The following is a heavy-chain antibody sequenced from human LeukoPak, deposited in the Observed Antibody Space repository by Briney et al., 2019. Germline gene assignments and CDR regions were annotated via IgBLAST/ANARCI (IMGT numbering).Heavy chain of an antibody. CDR2: IYHSGST. V-gene: IGHV4-38-2*02. D-gene: IGHD5-18*01. CDR3: AKSSYSIFDY. J-gene: IGHJ4*02. CDR1: GRSISSGYY. Sequence: PSETLSLTCTVSGRSISSGYYWGWIRQPPGKGLEWIGSIYHSGSTYYNPSLKSRVTISVDTSKYQFSLKLSSVTAADTAVYYCAKSSYSIFDYWGQGTLVTVSS.